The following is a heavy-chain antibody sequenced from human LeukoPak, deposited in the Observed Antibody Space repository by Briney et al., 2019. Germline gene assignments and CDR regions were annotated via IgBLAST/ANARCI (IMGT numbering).Heavy chain of an antibody. CDR3: ARGYCSSTSCYTSRGDAFDI. V-gene: IGHV3-13*01. Sequence: PGGSLRLSCAASGFTFSSYDMHWVRQATGKGLEWVSAIGTAGDTYYPGSVKGRFTISRENAKNSLYLQMNSLRAGDTAVYYCARGYCSSTSCYTSRGDAFDIWGQGTMVTVSS. J-gene: IGHJ3*02. CDR2: IGTAGDT. D-gene: IGHD2-2*02. CDR1: GFTFSSYD.